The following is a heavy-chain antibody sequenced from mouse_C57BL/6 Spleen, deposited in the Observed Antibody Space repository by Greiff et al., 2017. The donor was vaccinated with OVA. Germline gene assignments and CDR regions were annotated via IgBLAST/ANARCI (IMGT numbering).Heavy chain of an antibody. Sequence: QVQLQQPGAELVMPGASVKLSCKASGYTFTSYWMHWVKQRPGQGLEWIREIDPSDSYTNYNQKFKGKSTLTVDKSSSTAYMQLSSLTSEDSAVYYCARSGGLLGYFDVWGTGTTVTVSS. J-gene: IGHJ1*03. CDR2: IDPSDSYT. CDR3: ARSGGLLGYFDV. V-gene: IGHV1-69*01. D-gene: IGHD2-13*01. CDR1: GYTFTSYW.